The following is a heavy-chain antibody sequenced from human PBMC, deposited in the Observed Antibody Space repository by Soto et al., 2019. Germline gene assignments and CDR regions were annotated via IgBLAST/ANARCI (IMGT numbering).Heavy chain of an antibody. CDR2: MNPNSGNT. J-gene: IGHJ6*02. CDR3: AREAEYSGGSCYYYYYYGMDV. D-gene: IGHD2-15*01. CDR1: GYTFTSYD. V-gene: IGHV1-8*01. Sequence: ASVKVSCKASGYTFTSYDINWVRQATGQGLEWMGWMNPNSGNTGYAQKFQGRVTMTRNTSISTAYMELSSLRSEDTAVYYCAREAEYSGGSCYYYYYYGMDVWGQGTTVTVSS.